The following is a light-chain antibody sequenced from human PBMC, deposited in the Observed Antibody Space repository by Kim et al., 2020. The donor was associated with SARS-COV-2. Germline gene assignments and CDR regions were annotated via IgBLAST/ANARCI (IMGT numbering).Light chain of an antibody. J-gene: IGKJ2*01. V-gene: IGKV3-15*01. CDR1: QTISNN. Sequence: EIMMTQSPATLSVSPGERATLTCRASQTISNNLAWYQQKPGQAPSLIMYGASTRATDIPASFTGSGSGTEFTLTISSLQSEDFAVYYCQQYNKRYTFGQGTKLEI. CDR2: GAS. CDR3: QQYNKRYT.